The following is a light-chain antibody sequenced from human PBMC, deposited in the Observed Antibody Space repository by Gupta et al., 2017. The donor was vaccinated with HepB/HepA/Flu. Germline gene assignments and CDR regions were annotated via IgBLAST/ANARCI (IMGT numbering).Light chain of an antibody. Sequence: EIALTQSPAPLPLSPGERATLSCRASQSVSSYLAWYQQKPGQAPRLLIYDASNRATGIPARFSGSGSGTDFTLTISSLEPEDFAVYYCQQRSNWLTFGGGTKVEIK. CDR1: QSVSSY. J-gene: IGKJ4*01. CDR3: QQRSNWLT. V-gene: IGKV3-11*01. CDR2: DAS.